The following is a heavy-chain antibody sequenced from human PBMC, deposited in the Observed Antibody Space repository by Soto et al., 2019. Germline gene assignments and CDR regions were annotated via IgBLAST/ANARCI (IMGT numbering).Heavy chain of an antibody. J-gene: IGHJ6*03. D-gene: IGHD6-19*01. CDR2: IFSNVEN. V-gene: IGHV2-26*01. CDR1: GFSLASGKVG. CDR3: AQILFGRSVAGGYFYMDV. Sequence: HVTLKESGPVLVKPTETLTLTCTVSGFSLASGKVGVTWIRQPPGKALEWLAHIFSNVENSYRTSLKDRLTISEDTSKSQVVLTMTNVDPVDTATYYCAQILFGRSVAGGYFYMDVWGKGTTVTVSS.